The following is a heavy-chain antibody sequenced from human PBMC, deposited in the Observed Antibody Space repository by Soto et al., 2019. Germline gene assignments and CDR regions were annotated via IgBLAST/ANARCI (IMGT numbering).Heavy chain of an antibody. CDR1: GFTFSNYA. D-gene: IGHD3-22*01. CDR2: ISYGGTNT. Sequence: QVQLVESGGGVVQPGTSLRLSCEASGFTFSNYAMHWVRQAPGKGLEWVALISYGGTNTYYADSVRGRFTVSRDNSKNTMYLQMNSLRAEDTAVYYCAKHRSSVIGMPWYGMDVWGQGTPVTVSS. CDR3: AKHRSSVIGMPWYGMDV. V-gene: IGHV3-30*18. J-gene: IGHJ6*02.